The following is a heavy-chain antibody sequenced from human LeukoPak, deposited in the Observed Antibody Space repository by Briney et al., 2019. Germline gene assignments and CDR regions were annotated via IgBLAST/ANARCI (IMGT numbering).Heavy chain of an antibody. J-gene: IGHJ4*02. Sequence: GRSLRLSCAASGFTFSSYAMQWVRQAPGKGREWVAVISYDGSNKYYADSVKGRFTISRDNSKNTLYLQMNSLRAEDTAVYYCAREECSSTSCTSYFDYWGQGTLVTVSS. CDR3: AREECSSTSCTSYFDY. V-gene: IGHV3-30*04. CDR1: GFTFSSYA. D-gene: IGHD2-2*01. CDR2: ISYDGSNK.